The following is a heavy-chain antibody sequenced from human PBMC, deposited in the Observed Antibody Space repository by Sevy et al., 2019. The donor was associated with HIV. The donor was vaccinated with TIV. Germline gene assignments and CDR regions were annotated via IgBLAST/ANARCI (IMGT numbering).Heavy chain of an antibody. CDR1: GFTFSSYA. V-gene: IGHV3-30-3*01. CDR3: ARVLSDSSDDY. CDR2: ISYDGSNK. D-gene: IGHD3-22*01. Sequence: GGSLRLSCAASGFTFSSYAMHWVRQAPGKGLEWVAVISYDGSNKYYADSVKGRFTISRDNSKNTLYLQMNSLRAEDTAVYYCARVLSDSSDDYWGQGTLVTVSS. J-gene: IGHJ4*02.